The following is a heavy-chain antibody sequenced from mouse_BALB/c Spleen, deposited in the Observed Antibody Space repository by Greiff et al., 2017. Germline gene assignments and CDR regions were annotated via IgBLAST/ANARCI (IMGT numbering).Heavy chain of an antibody. CDR3: ARLEGDAMDY. J-gene: IGHJ4*01. CDR1: GFTFSSFG. V-gene: IGHV5-17*02. Sequence: EVHLVESGGGLVQPGGSRKLSCAASGFTFSSFGMHWVRQAPEKGLEWVAYISSGSSTIYYADTVKGRFTISRDNPKNTLFLQMTSLRSEDTAMYYCARLEGDAMDYWGQGTSVTVSS. CDR2: ISSGSSTI.